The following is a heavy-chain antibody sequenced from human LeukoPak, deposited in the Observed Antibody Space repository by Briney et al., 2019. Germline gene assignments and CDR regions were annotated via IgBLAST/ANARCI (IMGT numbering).Heavy chain of an antibody. Sequence: GGSLRLSCAASGFTFSDYYMSWNRQAPGKGLEWVSYISSSGSTIYYADSVKGRFTISRGNAKNSLYLQMNSLRAEDTAVYYCASLIAAAGTRWFDPWGQGTLVTVSS. CDR3: ASLIAAAGTRWFDP. D-gene: IGHD6-13*01. V-gene: IGHV3-11*01. CDR2: ISSSGSTI. J-gene: IGHJ5*02. CDR1: GFTFSDYY.